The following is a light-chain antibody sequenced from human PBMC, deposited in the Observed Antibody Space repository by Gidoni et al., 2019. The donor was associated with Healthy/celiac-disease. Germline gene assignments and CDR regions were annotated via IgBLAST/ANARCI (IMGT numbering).Light chain of an antibody. CDR1: SSDVGGYNY. CDR3: SSYTSSSTVV. Sequence: QSDPTHPSSVSASPGQSITISCTGTSSDVGGYNYVSSYQHHPGQAPNLMIYDVSNRPSGVSNRFSGSKSGNTASLTISGLQAEDEADYYCSSYTSSSTVVFGGGTKLTVL. J-gene: IGLJ2*01. V-gene: IGLV2-14*03. CDR2: DVS.